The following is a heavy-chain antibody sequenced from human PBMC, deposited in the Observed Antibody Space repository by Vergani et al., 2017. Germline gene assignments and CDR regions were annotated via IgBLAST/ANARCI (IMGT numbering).Heavy chain of an antibody. J-gene: IGHJ5*02. CDR1: GDSLSSSKW. CDR2: LYHSGST. V-gene: IGHV4-4*02. D-gene: IGHD2/OR15-2a*01. Sequence: QVQLQQWGAGLLKPSETLSLTCAVYGDSLSSSKWWSWVRQPPGKGLEWIGELYHSGSTNYNPSLKSRVTISVDKSKNQFSLKLSSVTAADTAMYYCARGDCTSTSCLTCPDCFDPWGKGTLVTVSS. CDR3: ARGDCTSTSCLTCPDCFDP.